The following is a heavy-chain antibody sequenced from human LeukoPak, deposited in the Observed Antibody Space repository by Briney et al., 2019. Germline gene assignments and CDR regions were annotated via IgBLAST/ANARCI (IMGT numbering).Heavy chain of an antibody. CDR2: ISGSGGST. CDR3: AKGSSTSCYLGLDY. D-gene: IGHD2-2*01. J-gene: IGHJ4*02. CDR1: GFTFSSYA. Sequence: GGSLRLSCAASGFTFSSYAMSWVRQAPGKGVEWVSVISGSGGSTYYADSVKGRFTISRDNSKNTLYLQMNSLRAEDTAVYYCAKGSSTSCYLGLDYWGQGTLVTVSS. V-gene: IGHV3-23*01.